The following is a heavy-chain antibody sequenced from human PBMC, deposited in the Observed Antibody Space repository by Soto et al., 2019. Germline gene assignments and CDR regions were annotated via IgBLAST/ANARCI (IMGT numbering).Heavy chain of an antibody. V-gene: IGHV4-59*01. CDR3: AGSYCSSTRCYIDYYGMDV. CDR2: IYYSGST. Sequence: SETLSLTCTVSGGSISSYYWSWIRQPPGKGLEWIGYIYYSGSTSYNPSLKSRVTISVDTSKNQFSLKLSSVTAADTAVYYCAGSYCSSTRCYIDYYGMDVWGQGTTVTVSS. CDR1: GGSISSYY. D-gene: IGHD2-2*02. J-gene: IGHJ6*02.